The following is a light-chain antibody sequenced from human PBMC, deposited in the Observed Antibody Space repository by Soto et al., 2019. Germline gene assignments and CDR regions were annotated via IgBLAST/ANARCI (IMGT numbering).Light chain of an antibody. V-gene: IGKV3-20*01. CDR3: QQYDNSPRWT. J-gene: IGKJ1*01. Sequence: EIVLTQSPGTLSLSPGERATLSCRASQRVSSSYLAWYQQKPGQAPRLLIYGASSRATGIPDRFSGSGSGTDFPLTISGLEPEDFAVYYCQQYDNSPRWTFGQGTKVEVK. CDR1: QRVSSSY. CDR2: GAS.